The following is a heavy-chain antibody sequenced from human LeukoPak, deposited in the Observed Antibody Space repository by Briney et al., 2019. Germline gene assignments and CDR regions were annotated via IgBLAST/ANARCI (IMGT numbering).Heavy chain of an antibody. CDR3: TREGADGYNA. J-gene: IGHJ5*02. D-gene: IGHD5-24*01. Sequence: PGGSLRLSCAASGFTFSDHYMDWVRQAPGKGLEWVGRTRNKANSYTTEYAASVKGRFTISRDDSKNSLYLQMNSLKTEDPAVYYCTREGADGYNAWGQGTLVTVSS. V-gene: IGHV3-72*01. CDR1: GFTFSDHY. CDR2: TRNKANSYTT.